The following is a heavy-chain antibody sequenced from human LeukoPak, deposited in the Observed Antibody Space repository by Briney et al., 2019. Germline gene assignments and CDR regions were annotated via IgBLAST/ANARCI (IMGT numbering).Heavy chain of an antibody. V-gene: IGHV4-4*09. CDR1: GGSISSYY. Sequence: PSETLSLTCTVSGGSISSYYWSWIRQPPGKGLEWIGYIYTSGSTNYNPSLKSRVTISVDTSKNQFSLRLSPVTAADTAVYYCARSRTYRYSLDGMDVWGQGTTVTVSS. CDR3: ARSRTYRYSLDGMDV. CDR2: IYTSGST. D-gene: IGHD3-16*02. J-gene: IGHJ6*02.